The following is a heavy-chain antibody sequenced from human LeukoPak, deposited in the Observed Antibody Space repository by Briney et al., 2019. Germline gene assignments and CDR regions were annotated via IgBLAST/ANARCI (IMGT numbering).Heavy chain of an antibody. J-gene: IGHJ4*02. V-gene: IGHV4-30-4*01. CDR3: TRAYWIGFHFDS. Sequence: PSQTLSLTCSVSGGSISSGDYFWTWIRQPPGKGLEYIGYIYYSGTTYYNPSLKSRITMSVDMSANQFSLRLTSVSAADTAVYYCTRAYWIGFHFDSWGQGILVSVSS. D-gene: IGHD3-3*01. CDR1: GGSISSGDYF. CDR2: IYYSGTT.